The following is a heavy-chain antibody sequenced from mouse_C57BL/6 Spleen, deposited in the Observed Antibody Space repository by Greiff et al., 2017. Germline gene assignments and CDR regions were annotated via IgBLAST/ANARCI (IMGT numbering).Heavy chain of an antibody. CDR3: ARRDSSGPWFAY. Sequence: EVKLMESGGDLVKPGGSLTLSCAASGFTFSSYGMSWVRQTPDKRLEWVATISSGGSYTYYPDSVKGRFTISRDNAKNTLYLQMSSLKSEDTAMYYCARRDSSGPWFAYWGQGTLVTVSA. V-gene: IGHV5-6*02. J-gene: IGHJ3*01. CDR1: GFTFSSYG. CDR2: ISSGGSYT. D-gene: IGHD3-2*02.